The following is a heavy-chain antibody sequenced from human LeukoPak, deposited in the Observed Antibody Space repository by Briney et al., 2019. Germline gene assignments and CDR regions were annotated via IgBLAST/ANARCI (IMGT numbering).Heavy chain of an antibody. D-gene: IGHD4-11*01. CDR2: ITSTGGGST. CDR1: GFTFSSST. CDR3: AITGVRDFDS. V-gene: IGHV3-23*01. Sequence: GGSLRLSCAASGFTFSSSTMTWVCQAPGQGLDWVSSITSTGGGSTYYADSVKGRFTISRDNSKNTLYLQMNSLRAEDTAVYYCAITGVRDFDSWGQGTLVTVSS. J-gene: IGHJ4*02.